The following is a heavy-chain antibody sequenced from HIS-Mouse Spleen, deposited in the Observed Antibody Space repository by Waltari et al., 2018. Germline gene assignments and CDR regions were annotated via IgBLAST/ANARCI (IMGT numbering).Heavy chain of an antibody. CDR2: RSYDGSNK. CDR3: ARGGSGSYFDY. D-gene: IGHD1-26*01. V-gene: IGHV3-30-3*01. Sequence: QVQLVESGGGVVQPGRSLRLSCAASGFTFSSYAMHWVRQAPGKGLEWVAVRSYDGSNKYYADSVKGRFTISRDNSKNTLYLQMNSLRAEDTAVYYCARGGSGSYFDYWGQGTLVTVSS. CDR1: GFTFSSYA. J-gene: IGHJ4*02.